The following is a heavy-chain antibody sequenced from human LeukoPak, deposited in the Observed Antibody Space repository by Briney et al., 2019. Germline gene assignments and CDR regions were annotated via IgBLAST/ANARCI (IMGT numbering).Heavy chain of an antibody. CDR3: ARDSSGWYGPSLTFDY. CDR1: GGSISSYY. D-gene: IGHD6-19*01. Sequence: PSETLSLTCTVSGGSISSYYWSWIRQPPGKGLEWIGEINHSGSTNYNPSLKSRVTISVDTSKNQFSLKLSSVTAADTAVYYCARDSSGWYGPSLTFDYWGQGTLVTVSS. V-gene: IGHV4-34*01. CDR2: INHSGST. J-gene: IGHJ4*02.